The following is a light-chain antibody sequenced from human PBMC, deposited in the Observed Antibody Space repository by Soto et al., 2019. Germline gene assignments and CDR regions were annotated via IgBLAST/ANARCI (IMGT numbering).Light chain of an antibody. Sequence: QSVLTQPASVSGSPGQSITISCTGTSSVVGSYNLVSWYQQHPGKAPKLMIYEGGKRPSGVSDRFSGSKSGNTASLTISGLQAEDDADYYCCSYAGSSTYVFGTGTKVTVL. CDR2: EGG. V-gene: IGLV2-23*01. J-gene: IGLJ1*01. CDR3: CSYAGSSTYV. CDR1: SSVVGSYNL.